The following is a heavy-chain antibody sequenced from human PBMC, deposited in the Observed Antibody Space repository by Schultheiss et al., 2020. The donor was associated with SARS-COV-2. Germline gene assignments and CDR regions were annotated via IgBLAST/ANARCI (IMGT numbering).Heavy chain of an antibody. CDR3: ARDLAGGYDTFDY. V-gene: IGHV3-30*01. D-gene: IGHD5-12*01. J-gene: IGHJ4*02. Sequence: GGSLRLSCAASGFTFSSYAMHWVRQAPGKGLEWVAVISYDGSNKYYADSVKGRFTISRDNSKNTLYLQMNSLRGEDTAVYYCARDLAGGYDTFDYWGQGTLVTVSS. CDR2: ISYDGSNK. CDR1: GFTFSSYA.